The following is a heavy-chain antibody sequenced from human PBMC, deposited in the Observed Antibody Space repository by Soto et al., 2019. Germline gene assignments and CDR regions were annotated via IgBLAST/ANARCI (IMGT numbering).Heavy chain of an antibody. Sequence: GGSLRLSCAASGFTLSRSGMNWVRQAPGMGLEWVSGIGGSGGGTYYADFVKGRFSIFRDDSKDMLYLQMNSLRVEDTAVYYCAKTGYCSGGSCHYIDYWGHGTLVTVSS. V-gene: IGHV3-23*01. J-gene: IGHJ4*01. CDR2: IGGSGGGT. D-gene: IGHD2-15*01. CDR3: AKTGYCSGGSCHYIDY. CDR1: GFTLSRSG.